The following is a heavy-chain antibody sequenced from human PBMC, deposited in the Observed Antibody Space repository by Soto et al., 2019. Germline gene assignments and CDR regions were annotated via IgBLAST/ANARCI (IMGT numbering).Heavy chain of an antibody. J-gene: IGHJ5*02. CDR2: MNPGSGDT. V-gene: IGHV1-8*01. D-gene: IGHD3-16*01. CDR3: ARMETFGSLNWFDP. CDR1: GYIITNNA. Sequence: GASVKVSWNASGYIITNNAMCWVRPDIGQGLEWMGWMNPGSGDTGYAQKFQGRVTMTRDISIATAYMELNNLRSDDTAIYYCARMETFGSLNWFDPWGQGTLVTVSS.